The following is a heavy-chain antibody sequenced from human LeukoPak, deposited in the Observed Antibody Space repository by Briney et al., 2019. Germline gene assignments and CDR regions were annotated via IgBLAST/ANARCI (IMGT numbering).Heavy chain of an antibody. V-gene: IGHV4-39*07. J-gene: IGHJ4*02. Sequence: SETLSLTCTVSGGSISSSSYYWGWIRQPPGKGLEWIGSIYYSGSAYYNPSLKSRVTISVDTSKNQFSLKLSSVTAADTAVYYCASLYSNFDYWGQGTLVTVSS. CDR2: IYYSGSA. CDR3: ASLYSNFDY. D-gene: IGHD4-11*01. CDR1: GGSISSSSYY.